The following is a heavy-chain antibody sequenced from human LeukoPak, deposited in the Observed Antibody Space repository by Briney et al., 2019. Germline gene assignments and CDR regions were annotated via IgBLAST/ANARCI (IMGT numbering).Heavy chain of an antibody. CDR3: AHGSLYQLDY. CDR1: GSTFSTDA. D-gene: IGHD2-2*01. V-gene: IGHV3-30*04. Sequence: GGSLRLSCAASGSTFSTDAMHWVRQAPGKRLEWVAVISDDGSKIYYADSVKGRFTISRDNSKNTLYLQMNSLRAEDTAVYYCAHGSLYQLDYWGQGTLVTVSS. J-gene: IGHJ4*02. CDR2: ISDDGSKI.